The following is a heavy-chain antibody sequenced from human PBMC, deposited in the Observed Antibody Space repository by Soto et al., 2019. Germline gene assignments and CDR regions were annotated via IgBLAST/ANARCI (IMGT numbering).Heavy chain of an antibody. CDR1: GGSISSGGYY. V-gene: IGHV4-31*03. CDR2: IYYSGST. Sequence: QVQLQESGPGLVKPSHTLSLTCTVSGGSISSGGYYWSWIRQHPGKGLEWIGYIYYSGSTYYNPSLKSRVTRSVDTSKNQSSLRLSSVTAADTAVYYCARVRYCSGGSCYPRFDPWGQGTLVTVSS. D-gene: IGHD2-15*01. J-gene: IGHJ5*02. CDR3: ARVRYCSGGSCYPRFDP.